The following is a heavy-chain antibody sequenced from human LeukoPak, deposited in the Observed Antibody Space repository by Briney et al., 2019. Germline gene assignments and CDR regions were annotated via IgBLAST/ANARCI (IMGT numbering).Heavy chain of an antibody. CDR2: ISNDGSDL. D-gene: IGHD6-19*01. V-gene: IGHV3-74*01. CDR1: GFTFSRSW. Sequence: GGSLRLSCAASGFTFSRSWMRWVRHSPEKGLVWVSRISNDGSDLRYSDSVRGRFTISRDNAKNTLYLQMNSLRAEDTAVYCCAKVPLVAGTFRTEYYFDYWGQGTLVTVSS. J-gene: IGHJ4*02. CDR3: AKVPLVAGTFRTEYYFDY.